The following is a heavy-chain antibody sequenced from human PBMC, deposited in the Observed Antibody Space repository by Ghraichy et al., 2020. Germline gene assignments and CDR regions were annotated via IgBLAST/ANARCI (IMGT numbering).Heavy chain of an antibody. V-gene: IGHV4-39*01. CDR3: ARQRTERQDYGDYLNWFDP. J-gene: IGHJ5*02. CDR1: GGSISSSSYH. D-gene: IGHD4-17*01. CDR2: INYSGTT. Sequence: SETLSLTCTVPGGSISSSSYHWAWIRQPPGKGLEWIATINYSGTTYYNPSLKSRVTISVDTSKNQFSLRLTSVTAADTAVYYCARQRTERQDYGDYLNWFDPWGQGTLVTVSS.